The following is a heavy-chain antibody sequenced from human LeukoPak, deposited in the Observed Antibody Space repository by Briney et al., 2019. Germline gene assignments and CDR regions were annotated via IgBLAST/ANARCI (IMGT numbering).Heavy chain of an antibody. CDR2: IYTSGST. CDR3: ARAGYGSGSYDFDY. CDR1: GYSISSGYY. D-gene: IGHD3-10*01. Sequence: SETLSLTCAVSGYSISSGYYWSWIRQPAGKGLEWIGRIYTSGSTNYNPSLKSRVTMSVDTSKNQFSLKLSSVTAADTAVYHCARAGYGSGSYDFDYWGQGTLVTVSS. J-gene: IGHJ4*02. V-gene: IGHV4-4*07.